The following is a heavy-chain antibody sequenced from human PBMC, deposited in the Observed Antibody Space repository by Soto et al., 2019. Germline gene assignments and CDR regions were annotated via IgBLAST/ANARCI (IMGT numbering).Heavy chain of an antibody. CDR2: IYHSGST. Sequence: QLQLQESGSGLVKPSQTLSLTCAVSGGSISSGGYSWSWIRQPPGKGLEWIGYIYHSGSTYYNPIRTSRVPISGDRSTTQCSLTLSSVPAADTAVHYGAAGGWLPRYYWGQGTLVTVSS. V-gene: IGHV4-30-2*01. D-gene: IGHD5-12*01. CDR3: AAGGWLPRYY. J-gene: IGHJ4*02. CDR1: GGSISSGGYS.